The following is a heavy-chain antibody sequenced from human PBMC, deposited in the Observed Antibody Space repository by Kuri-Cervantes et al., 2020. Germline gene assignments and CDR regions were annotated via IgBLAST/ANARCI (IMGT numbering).Heavy chain of an antibody. CDR1: GGSFSGYY. J-gene: IGHJ4*02. V-gene: IGHV4-34*01. Sequence: GSLRLSCAVYGGSFSGYYLSWIRQPPGKGLEWIGEINHSGSTNYNPSLKSRVTISVDTSKNQFSLKLSSVTAADTAVYYCARAGEGTEFHFDYWGQGILVTVSS. CDR2: INHSGST. D-gene: IGHD3-10*01. CDR3: ARAGEGTEFHFDY.